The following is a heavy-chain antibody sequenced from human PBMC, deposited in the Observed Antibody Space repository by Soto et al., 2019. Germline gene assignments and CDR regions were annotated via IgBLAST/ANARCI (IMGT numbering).Heavy chain of an antibody. CDR2: IGGSGGNR. CDR1: GFNFNAYA. J-gene: IGHJ4*02. CDR3: ARVASDYINSVDH. Sequence: ESGGGLVQPGGSLRLSCAASGFNFNAYAMTWARQAPGKGLEWVSAIGGSGGNRYYAGSVRGRFTISRDNSKDTVDLQMNSLRVEDTAVYYCARVASDYINSVDHWGQGILVSVSS. D-gene: IGHD4-4*01. V-gene: IGHV3-23*01.